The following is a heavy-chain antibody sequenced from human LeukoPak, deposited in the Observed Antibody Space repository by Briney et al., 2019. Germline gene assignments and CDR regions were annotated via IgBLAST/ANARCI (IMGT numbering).Heavy chain of an antibody. CDR1: GGTFSSYA. V-gene: IGHV1-69*13. CDR3: ARERPDFWSGRGWYMDV. D-gene: IGHD3-3*01. CDR2: IIPIFGTA. J-gene: IGHJ6*03. Sequence: ASVKVSCKASGGTFSSYAISWVRQAPGQGLEWMGGIIPIFGTANYAQKFQGRVTITADESTSTAYMELSSLRSEDTAVYDCARERPDFWSGRGWYMDVWGKGTTVTVSS.